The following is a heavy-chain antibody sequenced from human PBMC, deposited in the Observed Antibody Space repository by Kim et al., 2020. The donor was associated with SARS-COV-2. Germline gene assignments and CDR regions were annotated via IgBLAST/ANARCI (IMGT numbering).Heavy chain of an antibody. CDR1: GYTFTSYA. CDR2: INAGNGNT. Sequence: ASVKVSCKASGYTFTSYAMHWVRQAPGQRLEWMGWINAGNGNTKYSQKFQGRVTITRDTSASTAYMELSSLRSEDTAVYYCATTSWGSGWQKSDAFDIWGQGTMVTVSS. V-gene: IGHV1-3*01. J-gene: IGHJ3*02. CDR3: ATTSWGSGWQKSDAFDI. D-gene: IGHD6-19*01.